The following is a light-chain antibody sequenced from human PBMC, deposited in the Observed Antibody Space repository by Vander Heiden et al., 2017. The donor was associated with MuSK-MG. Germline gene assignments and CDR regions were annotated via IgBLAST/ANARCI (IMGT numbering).Light chain of an antibody. CDR1: QSVLYSSNNKNH. J-gene: IGKJ3*01. CDR3: QQYYSSPRT. V-gene: IGKV4-1*01. Sequence: DIVMTHSPDSLAVSLGERATINCKPSQSVLYSSNNKNHLAWYQQKPGQPPKLLIHWASTRESGVPDRFSGSGSGTDFTLTISSLQAEDVAVYYCQQYYSSPRTFGPGTKVDIK. CDR2: WAS.